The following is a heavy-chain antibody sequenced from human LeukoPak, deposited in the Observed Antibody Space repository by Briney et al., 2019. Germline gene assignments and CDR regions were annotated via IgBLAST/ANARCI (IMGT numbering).Heavy chain of an antibody. CDR1: EGTFSSYA. CDR3: ARDANSNPMLFVY. Sequence: SVKLSCKASEGTFSSYAITWVRQAPGHGLEWMRRIIPIFGTANYAQKFQGRVTITTDESTSTAYMELSTLRSDDTAVYYCARDANSNPMLFVYWGRGTLVTVSS. V-gene: IGHV1-69*05. D-gene: IGHD4-11*01. CDR2: IIPIFGTA. J-gene: IGHJ4*01.